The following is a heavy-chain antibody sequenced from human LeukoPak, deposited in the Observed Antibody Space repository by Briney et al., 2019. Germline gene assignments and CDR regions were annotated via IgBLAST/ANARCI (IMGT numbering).Heavy chain of an antibody. CDR1: EGTFKTFG. CDR3: ARVPYTSTWNDSPFDYFYMDV. CDR2: IIPIFGTT. J-gene: IGHJ6*03. D-gene: IGHD6-13*01. V-gene: IGHV1-69*13. Sequence: SVKVSCKASEGTFKTFGFSWVRQAPGQGLEWVGGIIPIFGTTNYPQKFQGRVTITADESTTTVDMELSSLRSEDTAMYYCARVPYTSTWNDSPFDYFYMDVWGKGTTVTISS.